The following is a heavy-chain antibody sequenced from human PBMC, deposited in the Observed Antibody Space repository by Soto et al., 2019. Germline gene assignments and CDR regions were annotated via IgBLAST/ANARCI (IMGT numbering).Heavy chain of an antibody. J-gene: IGHJ4*02. Sequence: PSETLSLTCAVSGGSISSGGYSWSWIRQPPGKGLEWIGYIYHSGSTYYNPSLKSRVTISADTSKNHFSLKLSSVTAADTAVYYCARGRRWGQSVKGLDFWGQGTLVTVSS. CDR1: GGSISSGGYS. D-gene: IGHD3-16*01. CDR2: IYHSGST. CDR3: ARGRRWGQSVKGLDF. V-gene: IGHV4-30-2*01.